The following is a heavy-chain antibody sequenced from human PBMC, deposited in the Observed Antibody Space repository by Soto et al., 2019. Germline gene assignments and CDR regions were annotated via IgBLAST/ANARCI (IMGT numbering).Heavy chain of an antibody. CDR3: ARXQSKWHIVVVTAAYFDY. V-gene: IGHV4-38-2*01. CDR1: GYSISSGYY. D-gene: IGHD2-21*02. Sequence: NPSETLSLTCAVSGYSISSGYYWGWIRQPPGKGLEWIGSIYHSGSTNYNPSLKSRVTISVDTSKNQFSLKLISVTAADTAVYYCARXQSKWHIVVVTAAYFDYWGQGTLVTVSS. J-gene: IGHJ4*02. CDR2: IYHSGST.